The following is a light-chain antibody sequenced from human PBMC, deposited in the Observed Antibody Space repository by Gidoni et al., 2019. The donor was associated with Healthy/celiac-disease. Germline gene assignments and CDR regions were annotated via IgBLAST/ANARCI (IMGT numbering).Light chain of an antibody. CDR1: KLGDKY. CDR3: QAWDSSTAFV. V-gene: IGLV3-1*01. CDR2: QDS. Sequence: SYELTQPPSVSVSPGQTASITCSGDKLGDKYACWYQQKPGQSPVLVIYQDSKRPSGIPERFSGSNSGSTATLTISGTQAMDEADYYCQAWDSSTAFVFGGATKLTVL. J-gene: IGLJ2*01.